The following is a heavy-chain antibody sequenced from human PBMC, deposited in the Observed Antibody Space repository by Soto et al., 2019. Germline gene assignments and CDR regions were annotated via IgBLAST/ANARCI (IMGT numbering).Heavy chain of an antibody. V-gene: IGHV4-4*02. CDR3: ARDCHSGSYYVPLCY. CDR1: GGSFTSNNW. J-gene: IGHJ4*02. CDR2: IYRTGST. Sequence: SETLSLTCAVSGGSFTSNNWWTWVRQPPGQGLEWIGEIYRTGSTNYNPSLKSRVTISLDKSENQFSLKVTSLTAADTAVYYCARDCHSGSYYVPLCYWGQGTLVTVSS. D-gene: IGHD1-26*01.